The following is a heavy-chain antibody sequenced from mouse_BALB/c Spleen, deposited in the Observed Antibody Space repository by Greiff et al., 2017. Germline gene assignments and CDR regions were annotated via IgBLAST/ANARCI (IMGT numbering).Heavy chain of an antibody. V-gene: IGHV5-6-5*01. CDR1: GFTFSSYA. CDR3: ARDYGNFLYYYAMDY. Sequence: EVQLVESGGGLVKPGGSLKLSCAASGFTFSSYAMSWVRQTPEKRLEWVASISSGGSTYYPDSVKGRFTISRDNARNILYLQMSSLRSEDTAMYYCARDYGNFLYYYAMDYWGQGTSVTVSS. J-gene: IGHJ4*01. D-gene: IGHD2-1*01. CDR2: ISSGGST.